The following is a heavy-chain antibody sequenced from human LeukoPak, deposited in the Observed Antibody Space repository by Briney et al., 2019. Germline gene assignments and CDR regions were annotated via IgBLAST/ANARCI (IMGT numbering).Heavy chain of an antibody. V-gene: IGHV4-4*07. Sequence: SETLSLTCTVSGGSISSSYRSWIRQPAGKGLEWIGRIYTTGSTNYNPSLKSRVTMSVDTSKNQFSLKLSSMTAADTAVYYCARVAETGGFGYWGQGTLVTVSS. D-gene: IGHD6-13*01. J-gene: IGHJ4*02. CDR1: GGSISSSY. CDR3: ARVAETGGFGY. CDR2: IYTTGST.